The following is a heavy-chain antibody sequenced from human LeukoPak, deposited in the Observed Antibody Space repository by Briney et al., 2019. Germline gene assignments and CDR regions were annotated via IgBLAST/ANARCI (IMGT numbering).Heavy chain of an antibody. D-gene: IGHD6-19*01. CDR3: AKDIRAIAVAGGFDY. J-gene: IGHJ4*02. CDR2: ISWSSGSI. CDR1: GFTFSSYA. V-gene: IGHV3-9*01. Sequence: GGSLGLSCAASGFTFSSYAMSWVRKAPGKGLEWVSGISWSSGSIGYADSVKGRFTISRDNAKNSLYLQMNSLRAEDTALYYCAKDIRAIAVAGGFDYWGQGTLVTVSS.